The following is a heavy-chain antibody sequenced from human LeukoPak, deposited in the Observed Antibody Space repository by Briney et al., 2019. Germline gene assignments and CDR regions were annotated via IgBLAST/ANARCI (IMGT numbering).Heavy chain of an antibody. CDR2: IYSGGST. CDR3: ASDVTSGYSDY. J-gene: IGHJ4*02. Sequence: PGGSLRLSCAASGFTVSSNYMSWVRQAPGKGLEWVSVIYSGGSTYYADSVKGRFTNSRDNSKNTLYLQMNSLRAEDTAVYYCASDVTSGYSDYWGQGTLVTVSS. D-gene: IGHD3-3*01. CDR1: GFTVSSNY. V-gene: IGHV3-53*05.